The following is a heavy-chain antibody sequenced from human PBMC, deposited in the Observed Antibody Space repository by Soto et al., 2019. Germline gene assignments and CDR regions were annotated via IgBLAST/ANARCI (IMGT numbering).Heavy chain of an antibody. CDR3: ARGLKGYYFDY. Sequence: EVQLVESGGGLVQPGGSLRLSCAASGFTFSSYSMNWVRQAPGKGLEWVSYISSSTIHYADSVKGRFTISKDEAKNSLYLQMNSLRAEDTAVYYCARGLKGYYFDYWGQGTLVTVSS. CDR1: GFTFSSYS. V-gene: IGHV3-48*01. J-gene: IGHJ4*02. CDR2: ISSSTI.